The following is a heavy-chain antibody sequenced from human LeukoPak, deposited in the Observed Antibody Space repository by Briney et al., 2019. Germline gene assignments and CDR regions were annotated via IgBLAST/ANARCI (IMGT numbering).Heavy chain of an antibody. CDR2: FDPEDGET. Sequence: GASVKVSCKVSGYTLTELSMHWVRQAPGKGLEWMGGFDPEDGETIYAQKFQGRVTMTEGTSTDTAYMELGSLRSEDTAVYYCATAVVVAASHYGMDVWGQGTTVTVSS. J-gene: IGHJ6*02. CDR1: GYTLTELS. CDR3: ATAVVVAASHYGMDV. D-gene: IGHD2-15*01. V-gene: IGHV1-24*01.